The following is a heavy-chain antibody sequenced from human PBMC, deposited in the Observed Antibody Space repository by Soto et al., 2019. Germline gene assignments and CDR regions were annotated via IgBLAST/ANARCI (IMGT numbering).Heavy chain of an antibody. V-gene: IGHV3-23*01. CDR3: AKSTFQLRIWFDP. CDR1: GFTFSSYW. CDR2: INSSGGST. Sequence: GGSLRLSCAASGFTFSSYWMHWVRQAPGKGLEWVSAINSSGGSTYYADSVKGRFTISRDNSKNTLYLQMNSLRAEDTAVYYCAKSTFQLRIWFDPWGQGTLVTVSS. D-gene: IGHD3-16*01. J-gene: IGHJ5*02.